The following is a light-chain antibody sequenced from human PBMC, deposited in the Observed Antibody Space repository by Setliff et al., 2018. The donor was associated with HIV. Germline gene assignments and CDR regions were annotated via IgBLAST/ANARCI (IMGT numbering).Light chain of an antibody. Sequence: QSVLTQPASVSGSPGQSITISCTGTSSDVGSYNSVSWFQQHPGKAPKLMIYEVSDRPSGVSNRFSGSNSGNTASLAISGLQAEDEADYYCSSYTSRNTLVFGTGTKVTVL. J-gene: IGLJ1*01. V-gene: IGLV2-14*01. CDR2: EVS. CDR1: SSDVGSYNS. CDR3: SSYTSRNTLV.